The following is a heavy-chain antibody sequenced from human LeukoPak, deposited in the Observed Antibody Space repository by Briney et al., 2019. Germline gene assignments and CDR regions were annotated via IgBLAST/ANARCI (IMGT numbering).Heavy chain of an antibody. V-gene: IGHV3-53*01. CDR3: ARGEYSGYDGFDY. J-gene: IGHJ4*02. Sequence: GGSLRLSCAASEFTVSSNYMSWVRQASGKGLEWVSVIYSGGSTYYADSVKGRFTISRDNSKNTLYLQMNSLRAEDTAVYYCARGEYSGYDGFDYWGQGTLVTVSS. CDR1: EFTVSSNY. CDR2: IYSGGST. D-gene: IGHD5-12*01.